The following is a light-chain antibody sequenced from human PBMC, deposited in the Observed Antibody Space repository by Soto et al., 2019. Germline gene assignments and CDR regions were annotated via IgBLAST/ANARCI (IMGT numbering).Light chain of an antibody. V-gene: IGLV2-18*02. CDR3: SSFTDSATLI. J-gene: IGLJ2*01. CDR1: SSDVGSYTR. Sequence: QSALTQPPSVSGSPGQSVTISCTGTSSDVGSYTRVSWYQQPPGTAPKLMIYEVSNRPSGVPDRFSGSKSGNTASLTISGLQAEDEADYYCSSFTDSATLIFGGGTKLTVL. CDR2: EVS.